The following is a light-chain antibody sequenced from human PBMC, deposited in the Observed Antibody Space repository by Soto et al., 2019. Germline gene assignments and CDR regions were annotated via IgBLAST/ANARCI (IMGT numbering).Light chain of an antibody. CDR3: SSYTSSSTLEV. V-gene: IGLV2-14*01. J-gene: IGLJ1*01. CDR2: DVS. Sequence: QSALTQPASVSGSPLQSITISCTGTSSDVGGYNYVSWYQQHPGKAPKLMIYDVSNRPSGVSNRFSGSKSGNTASLTISGLQAEDEADYYCSSYTSSSTLEVFGTGTKATVL. CDR1: SSDVGGYNY.